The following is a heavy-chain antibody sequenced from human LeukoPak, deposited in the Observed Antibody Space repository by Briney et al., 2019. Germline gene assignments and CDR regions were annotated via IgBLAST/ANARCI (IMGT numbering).Heavy chain of an antibody. CDR3: ARDSRDYQGYYYYYGMDV. CDR1: GGSISSGGYS. D-gene: IGHD4-17*01. Sequence: SETLSLTCAVSGGSISSGGYSWSWIRQPPGKGLEWIGYIYYSGSTYYNPSLKSRVTISVDTSKNQFSLKLSSVTAADTAVYYCARDSRDYQGYYYYYGMDVWGQGTTVTVSS. J-gene: IGHJ6*02. V-gene: IGHV4-31*11. CDR2: IYYSGST.